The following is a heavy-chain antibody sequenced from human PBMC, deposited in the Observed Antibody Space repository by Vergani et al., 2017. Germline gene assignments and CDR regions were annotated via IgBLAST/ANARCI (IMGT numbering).Heavy chain of an antibody. Sequence: QVQLQQWGGGLLKPSETLSLTCVVNGGSFTSYHWTWIRQSPGEGLEWVGDIYHTGRPDYNPSLKGRLTMSVDKSRNQYSLTLNFVTATDTAIYFCTRMNTETNGHLYYYYYMDVWGEGTAVTVS. CDR3: TRMNTETNGHLYYYYYMDV. D-gene: IGHD4-11*01. V-gene: IGHV4-34*01. J-gene: IGHJ6*03. CDR1: GGSFTSYH. CDR2: IYHTGRP.